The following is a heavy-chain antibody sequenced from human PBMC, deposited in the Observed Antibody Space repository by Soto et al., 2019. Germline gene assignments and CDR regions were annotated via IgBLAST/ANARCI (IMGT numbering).Heavy chain of an antibody. Sequence: QVQLVESGGGVVQPGRSLRLSCAASGFTFSSYAMHWVRQAPGKGLEWVAVISYDGSNKYYADSVKGRFTISRDNSKNTLYLQMNSLRAEDTAVYYCASRSSGWYALTYYYYGMDGWGQGTTVTVSS. CDR1: GFTFSSYA. J-gene: IGHJ6*02. V-gene: IGHV3-30-3*01. CDR3: ASRSSGWYALTYYYYGMDG. D-gene: IGHD6-19*01. CDR2: ISYDGSNK.